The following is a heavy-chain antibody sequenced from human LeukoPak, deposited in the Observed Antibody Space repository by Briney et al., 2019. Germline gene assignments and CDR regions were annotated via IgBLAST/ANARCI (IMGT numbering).Heavy chain of an antibody. J-gene: IGHJ5*02. CDR2: MNPNSGNT. D-gene: IGHD3-9*01. Sequence: ASVKVSCKASGYTFTSYDINWVRQATGQGLEWMGWMNPNSGNTGYAQKFQGRVTITRNTSISTAYMELSSLRSEDTAVYYCAREGRRYFDWLLSNWFDPWGQGTLVTVSS. V-gene: IGHV1-8*03. CDR1: GYTFTSYD. CDR3: AREGRRYFDWLLSNWFDP.